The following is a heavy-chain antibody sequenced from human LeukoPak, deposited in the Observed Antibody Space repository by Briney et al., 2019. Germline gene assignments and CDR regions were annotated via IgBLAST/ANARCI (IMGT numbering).Heavy chain of an antibody. Sequence: PSETLSLTCTVSGGSISSYYWSWIRQPPGKGLEWIGYIYYSGSTNYNPSLKSRVTISVDTSKNQFSLKLSSVTAADTAVYYCARETWDYYYYMDVWGKGTTVTVSS. CDR2: IYYSGST. CDR1: GGSISSYY. V-gene: IGHV4-59*08. J-gene: IGHJ6*03. CDR3: ARETWDYYYYMDV.